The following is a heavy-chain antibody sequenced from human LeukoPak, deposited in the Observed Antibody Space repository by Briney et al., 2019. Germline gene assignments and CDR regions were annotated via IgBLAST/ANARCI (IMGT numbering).Heavy chain of an antibody. V-gene: IGHV4-30-2*01. D-gene: IGHD1-26*01. Sequence: PSETLSLTCAVSGGSISSGGYSWSWIRQPPGTGLEWIGYNYHSGSTYYNPSLKSRVTISVDRSKNQFSLKLSSVTAADTAAYYCARGPSDSAYFQHWGQGTLVTVSS. CDR3: ARGPSDSAYFQH. CDR2: NYHSGST. J-gene: IGHJ1*01. CDR1: GGSISSGGYS.